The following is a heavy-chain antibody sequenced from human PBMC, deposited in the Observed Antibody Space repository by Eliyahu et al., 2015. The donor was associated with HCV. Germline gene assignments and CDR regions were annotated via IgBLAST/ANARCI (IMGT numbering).Heavy chain of an antibody. D-gene: IGHD4-17*01. Sequence: QVQLQQWGAGLLKPSETLSLTCXVXGGSLRGFFWSWVRQPPGMGLXXXGEINHGGGTNYNPSLESRVSISVDTTRNQFSLKLSSVTAAETAVYYCARAGNYGAYDGFDYWGQGILVTVSS. CDR3: ARAGNYGAYDGFDY. V-gene: IGHV4-34*01. J-gene: IGHJ4*02. CDR1: GGSLRGFF. CDR2: INHGGGT.